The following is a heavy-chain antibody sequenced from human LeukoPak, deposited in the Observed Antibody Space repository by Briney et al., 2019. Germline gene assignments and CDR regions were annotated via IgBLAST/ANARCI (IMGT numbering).Heavy chain of an antibody. Sequence: ASVKVSCKPSGYTLTAYGITWVRQAPGQGLEWMGWINPHNGDTNYAQKLQGRVAMTTDTSTSTAYMELRSLASGDTAVYYCARGQVVPDYWGQGTQVIVSS. D-gene: IGHD2-15*01. CDR3: ARGQVVPDY. CDR1: GYTLTAYG. CDR2: INPHNGDT. J-gene: IGHJ4*02. V-gene: IGHV1-18*01.